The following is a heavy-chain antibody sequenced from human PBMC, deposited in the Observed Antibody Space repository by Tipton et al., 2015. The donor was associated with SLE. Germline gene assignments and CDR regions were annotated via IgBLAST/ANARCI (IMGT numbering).Heavy chain of an antibody. D-gene: IGHD1-1*01. CDR3: ARWEVGYTTNWERFDC. Sequence: LRLSCAVSGGSINSGDYSWSWIRQPPGKGLEWIGYIFHSGNAYYNPSLKSRVTISVDMSRNQFSLRLDSVTAADTAVYYCARWEVGYTTNWERFDCWGQGTLVTVSS. V-gene: IGHV4-30-2*01. CDR1: GGSINSGDYS. CDR2: IFHSGNA. J-gene: IGHJ4*02.